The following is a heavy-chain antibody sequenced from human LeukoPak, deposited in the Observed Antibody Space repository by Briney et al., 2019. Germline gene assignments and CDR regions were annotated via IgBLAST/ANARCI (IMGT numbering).Heavy chain of an antibody. CDR2: IIPIFGAA. D-gene: IGHD6-13*01. V-gene: IGHV1-69*13. Sequence: SVKVSCKASGYTFTGYYMHWVRQAPGQGLEWMGWIIPIFGAANYAQKFQGRVTITADESTSTAYMELSSLRSEDTAVYYCARDGRAAAAPKADWFDPWGQGTLVTVSS. CDR3: ARDGRAAAAPKADWFDP. J-gene: IGHJ5*02. CDR1: GYTFTGYY.